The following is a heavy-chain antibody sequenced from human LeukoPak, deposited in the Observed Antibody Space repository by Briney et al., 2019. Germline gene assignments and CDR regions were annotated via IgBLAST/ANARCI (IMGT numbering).Heavy chain of an antibody. J-gene: IGHJ4*02. V-gene: IGHV3-23*01. CDR1: GFTFTSYA. D-gene: IGHD3-22*01. CDR2: MSGGGDSD. CDR3: TKDASYARENDNSGFFID. Sequence: GGSLRLSCAASGFTFTSYAMSWVRQTPGKGLEWVASMSGGGDSDYYADSVKGRFTVSRDKSKNTLYVQMNSLRADDTAVYYCTKDASYARENDNSGFFIDWGQGTLVTVSS.